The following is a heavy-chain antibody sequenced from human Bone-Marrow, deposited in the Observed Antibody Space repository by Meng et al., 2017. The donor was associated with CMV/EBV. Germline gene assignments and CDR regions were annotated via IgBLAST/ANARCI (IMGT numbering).Heavy chain of an antibody. V-gene: IGHV3-30*02. CDR3: AKIVEALEVRPGGYYFDY. J-gene: IGHJ4*02. CDR1: GFTFSSYD. Sequence: GESLKISCAASGFTFSSYDMHWVRQAPGKGLEWVTFIRFDGSNKYYADSVKGRFTIPRDNSKNTLYLQMNSLRAEDTALYYCAKIVEALEVRPGGYYFDYWGQGTLVTVSS. CDR2: IRFDGSNK. D-gene: IGHD6-6*01.